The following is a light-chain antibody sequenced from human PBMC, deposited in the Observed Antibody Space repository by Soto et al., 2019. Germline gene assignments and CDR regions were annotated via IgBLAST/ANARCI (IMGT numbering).Light chain of an antibody. CDR2: DAS. CDR1: QSVSSY. J-gene: IGKJ3*01. CDR3: QQRSNWPLFT. V-gene: IGKV3-11*01. Sequence: EIVLTQSPATLSLSPGERATLSCRASQSVSSYLAWYQRKPGQAPRLLIYDASNRATGILARFSGSGSGTNFTLTISSLEPEDFAVYYCQQRSNWPLFTFGPGTKVDIK.